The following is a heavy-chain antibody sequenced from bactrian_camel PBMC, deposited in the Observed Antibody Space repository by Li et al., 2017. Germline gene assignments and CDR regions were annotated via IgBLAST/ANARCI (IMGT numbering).Heavy chain of an antibody. D-gene: IGHD2*01. Sequence: HVQLVESGGGSVQAGGSLRLSCTTSGYPVCLGWFRQAPGKEVEGVAVIDKEGATSYVDSVKGRFNISRDNPKLTVYLQLNSLKPEDTAMYYCAGAAAPYGVNYCLQYDHWGQGTQVTVS. CDR3: AGAAAPYGVNYCLQYDH. J-gene: IGHJ4*01. CDR1: GYPVC. CDR2: IDKEGAT. V-gene: IGHV3S9*01.